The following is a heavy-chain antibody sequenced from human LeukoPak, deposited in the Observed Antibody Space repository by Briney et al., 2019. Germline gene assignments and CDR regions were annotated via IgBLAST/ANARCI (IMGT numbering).Heavy chain of an antibody. CDR2: ISAYNGNT. Sequence: ASVTVSCKASGYTFTSYGISWVRQAPGQGLEWMGWISAYNGNTNYAQKLQGRVTMTTDTSTSTAYMELRSLRSDDTAVYYCARDSGYSSSWYSYFDYWGQGTLVTVSS. CDR1: GYTFTSYG. D-gene: IGHD6-13*01. CDR3: ARDSGYSSSWYSYFDY. V-gene: IGHV1-18*01. J-gene: IGHJ4*02.